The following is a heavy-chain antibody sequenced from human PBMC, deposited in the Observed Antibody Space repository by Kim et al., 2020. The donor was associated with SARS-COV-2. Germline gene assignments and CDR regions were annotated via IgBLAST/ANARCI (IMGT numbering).Heavy chain of an antibody. CDR3: AKDMGWYSSSWAIDY. CDR2: ISYDGSNK. D-gene: IGHD6-13*01. J-gene: IGHJ4*01. V-gene: IGHV3-30*18. CDR1: GFTFSSYG. Sequence: GGSLRLSCAASGFTFSSYGMHWVRQAPGKGLEWVAVISYDGSNKYYADSVKGRFTISRDNSKNTLYLQMNSLRAEDTAVYYCAKDMGWYSSSWAIDYWG.